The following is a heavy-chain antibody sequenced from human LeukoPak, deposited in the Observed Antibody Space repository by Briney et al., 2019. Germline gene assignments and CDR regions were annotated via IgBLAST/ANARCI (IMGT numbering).Heavy chain of an antibody. V-gene: IGHV3-23*01. J-gene: IGHJ1*01. CDR1: GFTFSSYA. D-gene: IGHD2-2*01. CDR3: AKDEDIVVVPAAEYFQH. CDR2: ISGSGGST. Sequence: GGSLRLSCAASGFTFSSYAMSWVRQAPGKGLEWVSAISGSGGSTYYADSVKGRFTISRDNSKNTLYLQMNSLRAEDTAVYYCAKDEDIVVVPAAEYFQHWGQGILVTVSS.